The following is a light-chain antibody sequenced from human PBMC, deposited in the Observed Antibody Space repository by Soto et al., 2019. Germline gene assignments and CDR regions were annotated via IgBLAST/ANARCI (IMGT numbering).Light chain of an antibody. CDR3: HQYASSRT. V-gene: IGKV3-20*01. CDR1: QSVSSRY. Sequence: EIVLTQSPVTLSLSPGERATLSCRASQSVSSRYFAWYQQKPGQAPRLLIYAASSRAAGIPDRSSGSGSGTDFSLTISRLEPEDFAVYYCHQYASSRTFGPGTKVE. J-gene: IGKJ1*01. CDR2: AAS.